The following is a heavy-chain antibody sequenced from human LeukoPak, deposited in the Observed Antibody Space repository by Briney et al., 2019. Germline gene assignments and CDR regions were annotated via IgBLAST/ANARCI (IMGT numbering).Heavy chain of an antibody. D-gene: IGHD3-22*01. CDR1: GGSISSSSYY. J-gene: IGHJ4*02. Sequence: SETLSLTCTVSGGSISSSSYYWNWIRQSPGEGLEWIGSIYYSGSTYYNPSLKSRVTISVDTSKNQFSLRLSSVTAADTAVYYCARRHYYDSSGQPPYCFDYWGQGTLVTVSS. CDR2: IYYSGST. CDR3: ARRHYYDSSGQPPYCFDY. V-gene: IGHV4-39*01.